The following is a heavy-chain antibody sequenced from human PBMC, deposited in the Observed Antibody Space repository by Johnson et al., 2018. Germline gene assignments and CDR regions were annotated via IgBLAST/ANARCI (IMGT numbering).Heavy chain of an antibody. Sequence: QVQLVQSGAEVKKPGSSVRVSCKASGVIFSSYALGWVRQAPGQGLEWMGGIIPLFGTTNYAQKFQGRVTITADESPPTVYLGGCRLRSEDTAVYSCATVFTIGGGTGTSGPFDIWGQGTMVTVSS. J-gene: IGHJ3*02. CDR2: IIPLFGTT. CDR1: GVIFSSYA. CDR3: ATVFTIGGGTGTSGPFDI. V-gene: IGHV1-69*12. D-gene: IGHD3-10*01.